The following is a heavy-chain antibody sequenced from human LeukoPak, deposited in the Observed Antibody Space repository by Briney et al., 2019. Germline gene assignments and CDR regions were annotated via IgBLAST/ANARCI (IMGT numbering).Heavy chain of an antibody. V-gene: IGHV3-30-3*01. CDR3: ARGTDYYGSGSYYYYMDV. D-gene: IGHD3-10*01. CDR1: GFTFSNYV. J-gene: IGHJ6*03. CDR2: ISYDGSNK. Sequence: PGGFLRLSCAASGFTFSNYVIHWVRQAPGKGLEWVAVISYDGSNKYYADSVKGRFTISRDNSKNTLYLQMNSLRAEDTAVYYCARGTDYYGSGSYYYYMDVWGKGTTVTISS.